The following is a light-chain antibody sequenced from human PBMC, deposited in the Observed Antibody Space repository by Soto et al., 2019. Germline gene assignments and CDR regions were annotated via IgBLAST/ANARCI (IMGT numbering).Light chain of an antibody. Sequence: EIVMTQSPATLSVSPGERATLSCRASQSVSSNLAWYQQKPGQAPRLLIYGAYTRATGIPARFSGSGSGTEFTLXXXXLQSXXXXXXXXXQXXNWLTFGGGTKVEIK. J-gene: IGKJ4*01. V-gene: IGKV3-15*01. CDR1: QSVSSN. CDR2: GAY. CDR3: XQXXNWLT.